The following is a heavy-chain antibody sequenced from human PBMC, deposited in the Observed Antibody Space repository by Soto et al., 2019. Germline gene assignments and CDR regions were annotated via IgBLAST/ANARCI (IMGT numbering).Heavy chain of an antibody. V-gene: IGHV4-31*03. J-gene: IGHJ4*02. Sequence: PSETLSLTCTVSGGSISSGGHYWSWIRQHPGKGLEWIGYIYSSGSTYYNPSLESRVAISLDTTKNHLSLRVSSVTAADTAVYYCARGLYTSETSYFDSWGQGILVTVSS. CDR3: ARGLYTSETSYFDS. D-gene: IGHD2-2*02. CDR2: IYSSGST. CDR1: GGSISSGGHY.